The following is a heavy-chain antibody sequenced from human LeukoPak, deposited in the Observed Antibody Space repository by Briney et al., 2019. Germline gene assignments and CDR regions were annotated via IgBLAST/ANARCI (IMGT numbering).Heavy chain of an antibody. V-gene: IGHV1-46*01. Sequence: ASVKVSCKASGYTFTSYYMHWVRQAPGQGLEWMGIINPSGGSTSYAQKFQGRVTMTTDTSTSTAYMELRSLRSDDTAVYYCARDPKLSPFDYWGQGTLVTVSS. CDR1: GYTFTSYY. CDR3: ARDPKLSPFDY. J-gene: IGHJ4*02. CDR2: INPSGGST. D-gene: IGHD2-15*01.